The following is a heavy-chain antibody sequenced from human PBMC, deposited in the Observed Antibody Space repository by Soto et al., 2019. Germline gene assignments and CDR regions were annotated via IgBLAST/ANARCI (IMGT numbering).Heavy chain of an antibody. D-gene: IGHD3-22*01. Sequence: PGGSLRLSCAASGFTFSSYAMHWVRQAPGKGLEWVAVISYDGSNKYYADSVKGRFTISRDNSKNTLYLQMNSLRAEDTAVYYFAKGITMIVVADLDYWGQGTLVTVSS. CDR2: ISYDGSNK. CDR1: GFTFSSYA. J-gene: IGHJ4*02. V-gene: IGHV3-30*04. CDR3: AKGITMIVVADLDY.